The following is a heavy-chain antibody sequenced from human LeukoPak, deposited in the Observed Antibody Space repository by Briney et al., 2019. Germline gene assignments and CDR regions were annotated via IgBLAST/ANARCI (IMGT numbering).Heavy chain of an antibody. D-gene: IGHD1-1*01. CDR1: GFSLSNYN. Sequence: GGSLRLSCAVSGFSLSNYNMIWVRQPPGKGLEWVSSIDSSSNTCYADSVKGRFTISRDNAKSSLYLQMNSLRAEDTAVYYCASREPAGDWGQGTLVTVSS. J-gene: IGHJ4*02. CDR3: ASREPAGD. CDR2: IDSSSNT. V-gene: IGHV3-69-1*01.